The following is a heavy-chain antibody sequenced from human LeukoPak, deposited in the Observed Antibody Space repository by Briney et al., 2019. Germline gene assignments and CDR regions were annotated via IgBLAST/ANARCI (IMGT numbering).Heavy chain of an antibody. CDR1: GYPLTELS. V-gene: IGHV1-24*01. CDR3: ATRGNHYYDSSGYYYGDY. Sequence: ASVKVSCKVSGYPLTELSMHWVRQAPGKGLEWMGGFDPEDGETIYAQKFQGRVTMTEDTSTDTAYMELSSLRSEDTAVYYCATRGNHYYDSSGYYYGDYWGQGTLVTVSS. J-gene: IGHJ4*02. D-gene: IGHD3-22*01. CDR2: FDPEDGET.